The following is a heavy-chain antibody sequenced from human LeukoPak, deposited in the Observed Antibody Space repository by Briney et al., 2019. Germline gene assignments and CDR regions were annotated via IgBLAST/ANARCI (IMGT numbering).Heavy chain of an antibody. Sequence: PSETLSLSCTVSGGPISSYYWSWIRQPPGKGLEWIGYIYYSGSTNYNPSLKSRVTISVDTSKNQFSLKLSSVTAADTAVYYCARANYDSSGYYPEGFDPWGQGTLVTVSS. J-gene: IGHJ5*02. V-gene: IGHV4-59*01. CDR3: ARANYDSSGYYPEGFDP. CDR2: IYYSGST. D-gene: IGHD3-22*01. CDR1: GGPISSYY.